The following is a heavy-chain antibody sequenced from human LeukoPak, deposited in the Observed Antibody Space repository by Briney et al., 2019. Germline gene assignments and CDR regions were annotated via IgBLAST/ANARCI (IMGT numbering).Heavy chain of an antibody. D-gene: IGHD5-18*01. CDR2: IYWDDDK. V-gene: IGHV2-5*08. J-gene: IGHJ4*02. Sequence: TLSLTCTVSGGSISSYYWSWIRQPPGKALEWLALIYWDDDKRYSPSLKSRLTITKDTSKNQVVLTMTNMDPVDTATYYCALQDVDTPNYFDYWGQGTLVTVSS. CDR3: ALQDVDTPNYFDY. CDR1: GGSISSYYW.